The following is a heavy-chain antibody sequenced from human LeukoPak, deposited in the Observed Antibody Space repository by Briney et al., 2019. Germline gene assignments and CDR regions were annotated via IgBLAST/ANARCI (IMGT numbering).Heavy chain of an antibody. CDR3: ARDLISVTGIAFFDY. V-gene: IGHV3-9*01. CDR2: ISWNSGSI. D-gene: IGHD2-21*02. Sequence: PGRSLRLSCAASGFTFDDYAMHWVRQAPGKGLEWVSGISWNSGSIGYADSVKGRFTISRDNAKNSLYLQMNSLKTEDTAIYYCARDLISVTGIAFFDYWGQGSLVTVSS. CDR1: GFTFDDYA. J-gene: IGHJ4*02.